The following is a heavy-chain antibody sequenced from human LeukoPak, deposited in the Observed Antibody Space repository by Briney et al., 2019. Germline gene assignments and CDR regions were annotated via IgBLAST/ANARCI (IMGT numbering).Heavy chain of an antibody. CDR1: GGTFSSYA. D-gene: IGHD5-18*01. CDR3: AREQPHYYYYMDV. V-gene: IGHV1-69*01. Sequence: SVKASCKASGGTFSSYAISWVRQAPGQGLEWMGGIIPIFGTANYAQKFQGRVTITADESTSTAYMELSSLRPEDTAVYYCAREQPHYYYYMDVWGKGTTVTVSS. J-gene: IGHJ6*03. CDR2: IIPIFGTA.